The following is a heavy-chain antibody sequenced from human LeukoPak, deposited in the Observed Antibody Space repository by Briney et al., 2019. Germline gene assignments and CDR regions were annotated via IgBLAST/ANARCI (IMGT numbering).Heavy chain of an antibody. CDR2: IKQDGSEK. Sequence: GGSLILSCAASGFTFSSYWMNWVRLAPGRGLEWVATIKQDGSEKFYVDSVRGRFTISRDNAKNSLYLQMNSLRAEDTAVYYCASFWSAYYTLPFAYWGQGTLVTVSS. CDR3: ASFWSAYYTLPFAY. J-gene: IGHJ4*02. V-gene: IGHV3-7*01. CDR1: GFTFSSYW. D-gene: IGHD3-3*01.